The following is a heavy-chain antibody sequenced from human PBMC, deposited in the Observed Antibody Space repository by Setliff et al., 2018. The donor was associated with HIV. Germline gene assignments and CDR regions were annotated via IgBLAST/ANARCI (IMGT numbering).Heavy chain of an antibody. CDR1: GYTFTDYF. Sequence: GASVKVSCKPSGYTFTDYFIHWVRQAPGQGLEWMGWISPKRGETRIPQRFRGRVTMTRDTSINTASLELTSLRSDDTAVYYCARLEYSSSWINAEEYNWFDPWGQGTLVTVSS. V-gene: IGHV1-2*02. D-gene: IGHD6-13*01. CDR3: ARLEYSSSWINAEEYNWFDP. CDR2: ISPKRGET. J-gene: IGHJ5*02.